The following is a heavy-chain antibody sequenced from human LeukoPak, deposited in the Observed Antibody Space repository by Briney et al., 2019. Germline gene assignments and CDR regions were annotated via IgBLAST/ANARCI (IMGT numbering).Heavy chain of an antibody. CDR3: ARGQAGYFRGFAFDY. D-gene: IGHD2-15*01. Sequence: ASVKVSCKASGYTFTSYAMNWVRQAPGQWLEWMGWINTNTGNPTYAQGFTGRFVFSLDTSVSTAYLQISSLKAEDTAVYYCARGQAGYFRGFAFDYWGQGTLVTVSS. V-gene: IGHV7-4-1*02. J-gene: IGHJ4*02. CDR1: GYTFTSYA. CDR2: INTNTGNP.